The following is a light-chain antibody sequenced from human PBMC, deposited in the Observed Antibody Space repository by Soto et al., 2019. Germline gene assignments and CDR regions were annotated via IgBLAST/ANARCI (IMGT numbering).Light chain of an antibody. J-gene: IGKJ1*01. CDR3: QQYQTYSQ. CDR1: QSINTW. Sequence: DIQMTQSPSTLSASVGDRVTITCRASQSINTWLAWYQLKPGRAPKLLIYKASTLESGVSSRFSGSGSGTEFTLTISSLQPDDFATYYCQQYQTYSQFGQGTKVE. CDR2: KAS. V-gene: IGKV1-5*03.